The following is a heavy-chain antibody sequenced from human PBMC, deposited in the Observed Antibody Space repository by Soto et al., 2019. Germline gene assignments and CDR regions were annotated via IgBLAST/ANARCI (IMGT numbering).Heavy chain of an antibody. D-gene: IGHD4-17*01. J-gene: IGHJ4*01. CDR3: ATVNTVTSYFFES. CDR1: GGSFIGYY. Sequence: PSETLSLTCTVQGGSFIGYYWSWIRQPPGKGLEWIGEINHSGDTNYNPSLKSRISISIDTSENQFSLKVASVTAADTALYYCATVNTVTSYFFESWGQGTLVTVS. CDR2: INHSGDT. V-gene: IGHV4-34*01.